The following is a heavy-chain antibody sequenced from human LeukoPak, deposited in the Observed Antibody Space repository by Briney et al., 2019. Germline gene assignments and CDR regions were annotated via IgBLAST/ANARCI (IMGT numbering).Heavy chain of an antibody. D-gene: IGHD6-6*01. CDR2: IYPADSDT. Sequence: GESLKISCKGSGYTFTTSWIGWVRQMPGKGLEWMGIIYPADSDTRYSPSFQGQVTISADKSISTAYLQWSSLKASDTAMYYCVRQHSSSSDYWGQGTLVTVSS. CDR1: GYTFTTSW. J-gene: IGHJ4*02. V-gene: IGHV5-51*01. CDR3: VRQHSSSSDY.